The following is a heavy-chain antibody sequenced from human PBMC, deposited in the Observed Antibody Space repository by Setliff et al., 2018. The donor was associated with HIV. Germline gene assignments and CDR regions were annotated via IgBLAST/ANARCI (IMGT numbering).Heavy chain of an antibody. J-gene: IGHJ4*02. V-gene: IGHV3-48*03. D-gene: IGHD3-3*01. Sequence: LRLSCAASGFTFSSYEMNWVRQAPGKGLEWVSYISSSGGTIYYADSVKGRFTISRDNAKKSLYLQMNSLRADDTAVYYCARAFSGYYFDYWGQGTLVTVSS. CDR2: ISSSGGTI. CDR3: ARAFSGYYFDY. CDR1: GFTFSSYE.